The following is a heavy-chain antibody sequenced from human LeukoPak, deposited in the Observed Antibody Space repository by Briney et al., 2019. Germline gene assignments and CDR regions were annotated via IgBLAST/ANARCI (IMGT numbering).Heavy chain of an antibody. J-gene: IGHJ4*02. CDR3: ARRVDSSGYHYYFDY. CDR2: IYPGDSDT. CDR1: GYSFDAHW. Sequence: GESLKISCKGSGYSFDAHWIGWVRQVPGKGLEWMGIIYPGDSDTRYSPSFQGQVTISADKSIRTAYLQWTSLKASDTAMYYCARRVDSSGYHYYFDYWGQGTLVTVSS. D-gene: IGHD3-22*01. V-gene: IGHV5-51*01.